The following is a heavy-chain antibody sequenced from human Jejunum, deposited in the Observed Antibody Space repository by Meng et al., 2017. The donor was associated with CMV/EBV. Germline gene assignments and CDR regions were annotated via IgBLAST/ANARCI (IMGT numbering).Heavy chain of an antibody. V-gene: IGHV4-31*02. CDR3: AGGPNLYYFDY. J-gene: IGHJ4*02. CDR2: IYYTGST. D-gene: IGHD1-1*01. Sequence: VSGGSISSDHLYWTFLRQHPGAGLEWVGNIYYTGSTYYHPSLKRRLTISVDTSNNQFSLRLTSVTAADTAVYYCAGGPNLYYFDYWGQGALVTVSS. CDR1: GGSISSDHLY.